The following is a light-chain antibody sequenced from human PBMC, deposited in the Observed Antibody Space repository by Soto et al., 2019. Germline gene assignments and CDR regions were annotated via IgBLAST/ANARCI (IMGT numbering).Light chain of an antibody. Sequence: QLVLTQPPSASATPGQRVSISCSGSSSNIGSNYVYWYQQLPGTAPRLLIYNNDQRPSGVPARFSGSKSGTSASLAISGLRSEDEADYYCAAWDDSLSVVFGGGTKLTVL. V-gene: IGLV1-47*02. CDR1: SSNIGSNY. J-gene: IGLJ2*01. CDR2: NND. CDR3: AAWDDSLSVV.